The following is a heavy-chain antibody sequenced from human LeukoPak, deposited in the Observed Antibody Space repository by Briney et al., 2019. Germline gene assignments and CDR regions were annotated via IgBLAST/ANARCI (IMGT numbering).Heavy chain of an antibody. Sequence: GGSLRLSCAASGFTFSSYAMSWVRQAPGKGLEWVSAISGSGGSTNYADSVKGRFTISRDNSKNTLYLQLNSLRAEDTAVYYCAKDLPIVVVPAAIPSFDYWGQGTLVTVSS. V-gene: IGHV3-23*01. D-gene: IGHD2-2*02. CDR1: GFTFSSYA. CDR2: ISGSGGST. J-gene: IGHJ4*02. CDR3: AKDLPIVVVPAAIPSFDY.